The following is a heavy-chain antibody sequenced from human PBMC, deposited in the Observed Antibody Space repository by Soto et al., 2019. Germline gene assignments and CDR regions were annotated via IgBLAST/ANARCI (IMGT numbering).Heavy chain of an antibody. J-gene: IGHJ4*02. V-gene: IGHV1-69*01. Sequence: QAQVVQSGAEVRKPGSSVKLSCKASEGTFNSYAIAWVRQAPGQGLEWMGGIIPYYNTLNYAQKFQDRVTIPADDSTNTVYMELSSLRSDDTAVDFCASGASRWYPYFFDSWAQGTLVTVSS. CDR1: EGTFNSYA. D-gene: IGHD6-13*01. CDR3: ASGASRWYPYFFDS. CDR2: IIPYYNTL.